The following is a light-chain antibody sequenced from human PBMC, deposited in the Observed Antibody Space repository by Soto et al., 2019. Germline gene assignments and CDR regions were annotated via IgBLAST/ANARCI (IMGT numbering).Light chain of an antibody. V-gene: IGKV1-5*01. CDR3: QQANSFPLT. CDR1: QSISIW. J-gene: IGKJ4*01. Sequence: IQMTQSPSILSATVGDSVTITCRASQSISIWLAWYQQKPGKAPKLLIFDVSSLESGVPSRFSGSGSGTEFTLTISSLQPEDFATYYCQQANSFPLTFGGGTKVDI. CDR2: DVS.